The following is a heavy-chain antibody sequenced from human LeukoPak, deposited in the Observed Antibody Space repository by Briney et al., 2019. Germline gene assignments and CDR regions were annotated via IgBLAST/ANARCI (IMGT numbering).Heavy chain of an antibody. CDR2: ISSSSSYI. D-gene: IGHD6-19*01. V-gene: IGHV3-21*01. CDR3: ARGSGIAVAGVQVDL. Sequence: PGGSLRLSCAASGFTFSSYSMNWVRQAPGKGLEWVSSISSSSSYIYYADSVKGRFTISRDNAKNSLYLQMNSLRAEDTAVYYCARGSGIAVAGVQVDLWGRGTLVTVSS. CDR1: GFTFSSYS. J-gene: IGHJ2*01.